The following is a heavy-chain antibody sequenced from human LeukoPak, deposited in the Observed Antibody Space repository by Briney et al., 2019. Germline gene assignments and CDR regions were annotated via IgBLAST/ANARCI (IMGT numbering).Heavy chain of an antibody. CDR1: GGSFSGYY. CDR3: ARAVYGSGSPPPYYYYGMDV. D-gene: IGHD3-10*01. Sequence: SETLSLACAVYGGSFSGYYWSWIRRPPGKGLEWIGEINHSGSTNYNPSLKSRVTISVDTSKNQFSLKLSSVTAADTAVYYCARAVYGSGSPPPYYYYGMDVWGQGTTVTVPS. J-gene: IGHJ6*02. V-gene: IGHV4-34*01. CDR2: INHSGST.